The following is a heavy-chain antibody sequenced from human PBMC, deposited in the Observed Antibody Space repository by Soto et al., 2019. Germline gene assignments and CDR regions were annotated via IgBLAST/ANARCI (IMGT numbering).Heavy chain of an antibody. V-gene: IGHV3-43D*04. Sequence: GGSLRLSCAASGFTFDYYAMHWVRQAPGKGLEWVSLISWDGGSTYYADSVKGRFTISRDNSKNSLYLQMNSLRAEDTALYYCAKXIVPDTAMVRYYYGMDVWGQGTTVTVSS. J-gene: IGHJ6*02. CDR1: GFTFDYYA. CDR2: ISWDGGST. CDR3: AKXIVPDTAMVRYYYGMDV. D-gene: IGHD5-18*01.